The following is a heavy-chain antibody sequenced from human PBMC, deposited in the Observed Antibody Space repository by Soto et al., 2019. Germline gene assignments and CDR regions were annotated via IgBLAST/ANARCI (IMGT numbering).Heavy chain of an antibody. J-gene: IGHJ4*02. Sequence: QVQLVQSGAEVKKPGASVKVSCKASGYTFTSYGISWVRQAPGQGLEWMGWISAYNGNTKYAQKLQGRVTMTTDTSTSTGYMELRSLRSDDTAVYSCARDLALALIDYWGQGTLVTVSS. CDR3: ARDLALALIDY. CDR2: ISAYNGNT. V-gene: IGHV1-18*01. CDR1: GYTFTSYG. D-gene: IGHD6-19*01.